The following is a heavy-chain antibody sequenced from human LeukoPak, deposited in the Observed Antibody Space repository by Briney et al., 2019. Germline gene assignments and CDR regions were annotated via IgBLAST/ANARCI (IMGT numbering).Heavy chain of an antibody. Sequence: PSETLSLTCTVSGGPFSSFHWSWIRQPPGKGLEWIGYIDYSGSTNYNPSLKSRVSISVDTSKIQFSLKLSSVTAADTAVYYCARHYYSDPFDYWGQGTLVTVSS. D-gene: IGHD4-17*01. J-gene: IGHJ4*02. V-gene: IGHV4-59*01. CDR1: GGPFSSFH. CDR3: ARHYYSDPFDY. CDR2: IDYSGST.